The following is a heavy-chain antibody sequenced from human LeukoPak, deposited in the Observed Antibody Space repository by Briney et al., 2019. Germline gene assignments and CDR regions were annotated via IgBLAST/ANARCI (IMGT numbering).Heavy chain of an antibody. J-gene: IGHJ4*02. CDR2: INNVGSST. CDR1: GFTCSSYW. D-gene: IGHD1-26*01. V-gene: IGHV3-74*01. Sequence: GGSLRLSCAASGFTCSSYWMHWVRQAPGKGLVWVSRINNVGSSTTYADSVKGRFTISRDNAKNTLYLQMNSLSAEDTAVYYCAREVSGSSYFDYWGQGTQVTVSS. CDR3: AREVSGSSYFDY.